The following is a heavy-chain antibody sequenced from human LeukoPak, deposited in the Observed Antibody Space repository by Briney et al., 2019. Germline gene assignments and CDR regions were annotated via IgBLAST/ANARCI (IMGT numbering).Heavy chain of an antibody. V-gene: IGHV4-4*09. CDR3: ARRLGNYYDSSGYHQRDDAFDI. J-gene: IGHJ3*02. Sequence: SETLSLTCTVSGGSISSYYWSWIRQPPGKGLEWIWYIYTSGSTNYNPPLKSRVTISVDTSKQPLSLKLSSVTAADTAVYYCARRLGNYYDSSGYHQRDDAFDIWGQGTMVTVSS. CDR1: GGSISSYY. D-gene: IGHD3-22*01. CDR2: IYTSGST.